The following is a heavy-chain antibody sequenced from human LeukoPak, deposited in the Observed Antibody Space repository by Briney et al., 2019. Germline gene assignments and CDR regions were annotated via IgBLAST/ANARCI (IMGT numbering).Heavy chain of an antibody. CDR1: RSTFNTYG. CDR2: ISYDGGNK. Sequence: PGGSLRLSCAASRSTFNTYGMHWVRQAPGKGLEWVAVISYDGGNKYYADSVQGRFTISRDNSKNTLSLQMNSLSAEDTAVYYCAKDGTTRAGAYFYGMDVWGQGTTVTVSS. V-gene: IGHV3-30*18. CDR3: AKDGTTRAGAYFYGMDV. D-gene: IGHD1-1*01. J-gene: IGHJ6*02.